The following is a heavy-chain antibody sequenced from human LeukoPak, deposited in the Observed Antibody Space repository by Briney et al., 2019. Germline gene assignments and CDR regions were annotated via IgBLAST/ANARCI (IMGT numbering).Heavy chain of an antibody. J-gene: IGHJ2*01. CDR2: IYYSGTT. Sequence: PSETLSLTCTVSGGSISSYYWSWIRQPPRKGLGWIGNIYYSGTTNYNPSLKSRVSISVDTSKNQFSLKLSSVTAADTAVYYCARVGYCSHGSCLRLDWYFDLWGRGTLVTVSS. V-gene: IGHV4-59*01. D-gene: IGHD2-15*01. CDR1: GGSISSYY. CDR3: ARVGYCSHGSCLRLDWYFDL.